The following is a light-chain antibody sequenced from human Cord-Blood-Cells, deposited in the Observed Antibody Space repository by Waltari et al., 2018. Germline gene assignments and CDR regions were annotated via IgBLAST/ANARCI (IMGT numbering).Light chain of an antibody. CDR2: QDS. Sequence: SYELTQPPSVSVPPGQTASITCSGDKLGEKYACWYQQKPGQSPVLVIYQDSKRPSGIPERFSGSNSGNTATLTISGTQAMDEADYYCQAWDSSTGVVFGGGTKLTVL. J-gene: IGLJ2*01. CDR1: KLGEKY. V-gene: IGLV3-1*01. CDR3: QAWDSSTGVV.